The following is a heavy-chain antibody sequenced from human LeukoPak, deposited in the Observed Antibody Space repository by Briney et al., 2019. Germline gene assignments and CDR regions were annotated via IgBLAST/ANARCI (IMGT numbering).Heavy chain of an antibody. CDR2: VGDSAETT. CDR3: AKDAQRGFDYSNSLEF. J-gene: IGHJ4*02. V-gene: IGHV3-23*01. CDR1: GFTFRKYG. Sequence: KPGGSLRLSCAASGFTFRKYGMSWVRQAPGKGLEWVSVVGDSAETTHYADSVKGRFFISRDNSKNTVHLQMNSLRAEDTAVYYCAKDAQRGFDYSNSLEFWGQGSLVTVSS. D-gene: IGHD4-11*01.